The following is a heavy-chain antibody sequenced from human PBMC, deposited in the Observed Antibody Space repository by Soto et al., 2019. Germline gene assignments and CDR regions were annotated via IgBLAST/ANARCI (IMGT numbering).Heavy chain of an antibody. CDR3: ARAGCDGGSCYTLVGLRYGMDV. V-gene: IGHV3-30-3*01. Sequence: QVQLVESGGDVVQPGRSLRLSCAASGFTFSSYAMYWVRQAPGKGLEWVAVISYDGNNKYYADSVKGRFTISRDNSKNTLYLQMNSLRAADTAVYYCARAGCDGGSCYTLVGLRYGMDVWGQGTTGTVSS. CDR1: GFTFSSYA. D-gene: IGHD2-15*01. CDR2: ISYDGNNK. J-gene: IGHJ6*02.